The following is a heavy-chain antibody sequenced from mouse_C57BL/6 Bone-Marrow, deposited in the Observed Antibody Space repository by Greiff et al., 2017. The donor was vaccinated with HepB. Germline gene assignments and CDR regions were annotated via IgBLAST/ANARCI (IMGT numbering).Heavy chain of an antibody. CDR3: ARNYYGSSYLDY. Sequence: QVQLQQPGAELVKPGASVKLSCKASGYTFTSYWMQWVKQRPGQGLEWIGEIDPSDSYTNYNQKFKGKATLTVDTSSSTAYMQLSSLTSEDSAVYYCARNYYGSSYLDYWGQGTTLTVSS. CDR2: IDPSDSYT. CDR1: GYTFTSYW. D-gene: IGHD1-1*01. J-gene: IGHJ2*01. V-gene: IGHV1-50*01.